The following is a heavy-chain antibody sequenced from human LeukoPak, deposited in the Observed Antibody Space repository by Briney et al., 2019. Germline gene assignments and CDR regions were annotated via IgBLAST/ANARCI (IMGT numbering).Heavy chain of an antibody. CDR3: ARGSYDFWSGSHLFEY. V-gene: IGHV4-59*01. CDR1: GGSISSYY. J-gene: IGHJ4*02. CDR2: IYYSGST. D-gene: IGHD3-3*01. Sequence: SETLSLTCTVSGGSISSYYWSWIRQPPGKGLEWIGYIYYSGSTNYNPSLKSRVTISVDTSKNQFSPKLSSVTAEDTAVYYCARGSYDFWSGSHLFEYWGQGTLVTVSS.